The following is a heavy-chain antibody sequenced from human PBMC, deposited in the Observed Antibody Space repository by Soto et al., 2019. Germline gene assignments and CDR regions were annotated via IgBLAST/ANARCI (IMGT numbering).Heavy chain of an antibody. CDR3: ASVRQLVGYFYYYMDV. V-gene: IGHV1-18*01. CDR2: ISAYNGDR. J-gene: IGHJ6*03. D-gene: IGHD6-6*01. CDR1: GYTFTNYG. Sequence: ASVKVSCKASGYTFTNYGITWVRQAPGQGLEWMGWISAYNGDRHYTQRLQGRVTMTTDTSTSTAYMELRGLRSDDTAVYYCASVRQLVGYFYYYMDVWGKGTTVTVSS.